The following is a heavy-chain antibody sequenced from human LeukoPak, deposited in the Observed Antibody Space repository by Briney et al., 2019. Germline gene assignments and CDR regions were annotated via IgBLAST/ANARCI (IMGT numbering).Heavy chain of an antibody. D-gene: IGHD3-22*01. Sequence: ASVTVSCKASGYTVSSYGISWVRQAPGQGLEWMAWISAYNGKTNYAQKLRGRVTMTTDTSTSTAYMELRSLRSDDTAIYYCARDRNPYYDGSGYGYCWGQGTLVTVSS. J-gene: IGHJ4*02. CDR2: ISAYNGKT. CDR1: GYTVSSYG. V-gene: IGHV1-18*01. CDR3: ARDRNPYYDGSGYGYC.